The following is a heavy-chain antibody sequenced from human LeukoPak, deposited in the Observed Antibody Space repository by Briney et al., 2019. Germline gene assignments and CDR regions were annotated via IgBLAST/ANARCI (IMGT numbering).Heavy chain of an antibody. CDR1: GGSISSYY. CDR2: IYYSGST. J-gene: IGHJ3*02. D-gene: IGHD3-10*01. Sequence: PSETLSLTCTVSGGSISSYYWSWIRQPPGKGLEWIGYIYYSGSTNYNPSLKSRVTISVDTSKNQFSLKLSSVTAADTAVYYCASSLLEFDAFDIWGQGTMVTISS. CDR3: ASSLLEFDAFDI. V-gene: IGHV4-59*01.